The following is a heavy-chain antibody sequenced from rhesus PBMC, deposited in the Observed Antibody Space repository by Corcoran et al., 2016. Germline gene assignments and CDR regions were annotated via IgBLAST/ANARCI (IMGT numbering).Heavy chain of an antibody. CDR2: IYGRGSST. D-gene: IGHD3-9*01. V-gene: IGHV4-169*01. CDR1: GGSIISSS. J-gene: IGHJ5-1*01. CDR3: VRPYEDDYGYYSNRFDV. Sequence: QLQLQESGPGLVKPSETLSVTCAVSGGSIISSSWRWILPAPGMGLELIGYIYGRGSSTNYNPALKSRCNRSVDTSKNQFSRKLSSVTAADTAVYYCVRPYEDDYGYYSNRFDVWGPGVLVTVSS.